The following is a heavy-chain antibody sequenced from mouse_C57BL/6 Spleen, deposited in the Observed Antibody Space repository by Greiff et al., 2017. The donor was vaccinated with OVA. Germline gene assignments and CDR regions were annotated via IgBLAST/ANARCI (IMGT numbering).Heavy chain of an antibody. J-gene: IGHJ3*01. CDR3: ARDGYYEGVY. CDR2: ISSGSSTI. V-gene: IGHV5-17*01. CDR1: GFTFSDYG. Sequence: DVHLVESGGGLVKPGGSLKLSCAASGFTFSDYGMHWVRQAPEKGLEWVAYISSGSSTIYYADTVKGRFTISRDNAKNTLFLQMTSLRSEDTAMYYCARDGYYEGVYWGQGTLVTVSA. D-gene: IGHD2-3*01.